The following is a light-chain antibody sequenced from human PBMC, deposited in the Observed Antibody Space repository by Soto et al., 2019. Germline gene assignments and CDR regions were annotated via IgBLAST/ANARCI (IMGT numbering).Light chain of an antibody. CDR2: DAS. Sequence: EIVLTHSPATLSLSPGERSTLSCRASQSVSSYLAWYQQKPGQAPSLLIYDASNRATGIPARFSGSGSGTDFTLTISSLEPEAFAFYYSQHRSNWTLTFGGGTKVEIK. CDR3: QHRSNWTLT. J-gene: IGKJ4*02. CDR1: QSVSSY. V-gene: IGKV3-11*01.